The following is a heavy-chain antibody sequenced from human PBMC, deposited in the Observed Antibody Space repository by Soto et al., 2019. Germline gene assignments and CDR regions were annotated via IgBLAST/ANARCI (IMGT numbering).Heavy chain of an antibody. CDR1: GGTFTKYA. Sequence: QVQLVQSGAAVRKPGSSVKVSCKASGGTFTKYAITWVRQAPRQGLEWMGGIVPLPGTTNYAQKFRGRVTSGADESTRAAYLGLSTLRSEDTAFYYCARGVRGLGGGGGWPGYAVDVLGQGTMVLVSS. V-gene: IGHV1-69*01. D-gene: IGHD3-10*01. CDR2: IVPLPGTT. J-gene: IGHJ3*01. CDR3: ARGVRGLGGGGGWPGYAVDV.